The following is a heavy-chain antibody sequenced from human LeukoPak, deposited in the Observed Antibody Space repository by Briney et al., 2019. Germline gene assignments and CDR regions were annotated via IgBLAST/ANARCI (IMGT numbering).Heavy chain of an antibody. J-gene: IGHJ6*03. CDR2: INSDGSST. CDR3: ATSARGPHYYYYYMDV. CDR1: GFTFSSYW. V-gene: IGHV3-74*01. Sequence: PGGSLRLSCAASGFTFSSYWMHWVRQAPGKGLVWVSRINSDGSSTSYADSVKGRFTISRDNAKNTLYLQMNSLRAEDTAVYYCATSARGPHYYYYYMDVWGKGTTVTVSS. D-gene: IGHD3-10*01.